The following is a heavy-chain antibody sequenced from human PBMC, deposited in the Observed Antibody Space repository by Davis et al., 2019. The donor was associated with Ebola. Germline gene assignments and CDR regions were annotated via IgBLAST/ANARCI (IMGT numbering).Heavy chain of an antibody. CDR2: MNPNSGNT. Sequence: AASVKVSCKASGYTFTSYDINWVRQATGQGPEWMGWMNPNSGNTGYVQKFQGRVSMTRSTSTTTAYMELSSLRSEDTAVYYCARRRSSRTATVTYFDYWGQGTLVSVSS. J-gene: IGHJ4*01. V-gene: IGHV1-8*01. D-gene: IGHD4-17*01. CDR3: ARRRSSRTATVTYFDY. CDR1: GYTFTSYD.